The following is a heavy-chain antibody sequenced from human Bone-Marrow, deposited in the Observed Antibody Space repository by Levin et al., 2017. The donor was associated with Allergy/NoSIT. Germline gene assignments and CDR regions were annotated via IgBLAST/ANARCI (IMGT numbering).Heavy chain of an antibody. CDR2: INYSGYS. D-gene: IGHD3-22*01. V-gene: IGHV4-59*02. CDR1: GGSVTSDY. CDR3: AREDSSGYDADRYYNFGLDV. J-gene: IGHJ6*02. Sequence: SQTLSLTCSVSGGSVTSDYWSWVRQPPGKGLEWIGHINYSGYSNYNPSQKSRLTIALDTSKNQLSLELRSVTAADTGVYYCAREDSSGYDADRYYNFGLDVWGQGTTVIVS.